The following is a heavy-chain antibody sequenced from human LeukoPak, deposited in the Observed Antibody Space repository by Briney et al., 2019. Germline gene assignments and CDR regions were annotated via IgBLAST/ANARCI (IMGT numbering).Heavy chain of an antibody. CDR2: IFYGGST. Sequence: SETLSLTCTVSGGSISGSTYYWGWIRQPPGKGLEWIGSIFYGGSTYYNPSLKSRVTISVDTSKNQFSLTLSSMTAADTAVYYCTRHGGYFQSSGFVDYWGQGTLVTVSS. D-gene: IGHD3-22*01. J-gene: IGHJ4*02. V-gene: IGHV4-39*01. CDR1: GGSISGSTYY. CDR3: TRHGGYFQSSGFVDY.